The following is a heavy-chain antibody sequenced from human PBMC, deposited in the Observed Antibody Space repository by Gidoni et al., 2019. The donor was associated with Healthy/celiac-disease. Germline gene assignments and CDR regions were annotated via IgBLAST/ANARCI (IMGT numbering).Heavy chain of an antibody. CDR2: INPNSGGT. V-gene: IGHV1-2*06. J-gene: IGHJ6*02. CDR3: ARVPWPRGNGMDV. CDR1: GSTFTGYY. Sequence: QVQLVQSGAEVKKPGASVKVSCQASGSTFTGYYMHWVRQAPGQWREWMGRINPNSGGTNYAQKFQGRGTMTRDTSISTAYMELSRLRSDDTAVYYCARVPWPRGNGMDVWGQGTTVTVSS.